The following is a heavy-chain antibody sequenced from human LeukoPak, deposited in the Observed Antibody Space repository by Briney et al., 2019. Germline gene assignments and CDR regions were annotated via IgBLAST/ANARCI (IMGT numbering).Heavy chain of an antibody. CDR3: ARGLRFLDG. D-gene: IGHD3-3*01. CDR1: GGSFSGYY. V-gene: IGHV4-59*10. CDR2: IYTIGST. Sequence: SETLSLTRAVYGGSFSGYYWSWIRQPAGKGLEWIGRIYTIGSTNYNPSLKSRVTMSVDTSKNQFSLKLSSVTAADTAVYYCARGLRFLDGWGQGTLVTVSS. J-gene: IGHJ4*02.